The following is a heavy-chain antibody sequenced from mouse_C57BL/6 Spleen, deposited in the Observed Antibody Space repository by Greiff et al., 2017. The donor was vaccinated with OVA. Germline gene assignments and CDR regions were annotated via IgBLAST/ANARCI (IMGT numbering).Heavy chain of an antibody. CDR2: LYPGDGDT. J-gene: IGHJ3*01. V-gene: IGHV1-82*01. Sequence: VQLQQSGPELVKPGASVKISCKASGYAFSSSWMNWVQQRPGTGLEWLGRLYPGDGDTNYYGTFTGTATLTADKSSSTAYMQLSSLTSEDSAVYFCARGEGAYYDYDAWFAYWGQGTLITVSA. CDR3: ARGEGAYYDYDAWFAY. D-gene: IGHD2-4*01. CDR1: GYAFSSSW.